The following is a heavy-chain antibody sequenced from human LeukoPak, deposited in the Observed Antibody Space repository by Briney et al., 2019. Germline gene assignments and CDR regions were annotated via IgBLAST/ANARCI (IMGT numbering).Heavy chain of an antibody. CDR3: ARGMLNWNDPGEGDAFDI. V-gene: IGHV3-7*01. CDR2: IKQDGSEK. CDR1: GFTFSSYW. J-gene: IGHJ3*02. D-gene: IGHD1-1*01. Sequence: GGSLRLSCAASGFTFSSYWMSWVRQAPGKGLEWVANIKQDGSEKYYVDSVKGRFTISRDNAKNSLYLQMNSLRAEDTAVYYCARGMLNWNDPGEGDAFDIWGQGTMVTASS.